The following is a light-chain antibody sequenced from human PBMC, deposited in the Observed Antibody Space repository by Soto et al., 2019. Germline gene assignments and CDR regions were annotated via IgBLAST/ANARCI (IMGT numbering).Light chain of an antibody. CDR1: QGIGSW. Sequence: DIQLAQSPSSVSASLGDRVTITCRASQGIGSWLAWYQQKPGKAPKLLIYAASTLQSGVPSRFSGSGSGTDFTLTISSLQPEDFASYHCQQANSFPPTFGGGTKVEIQ. J-gene: IGKJ4*01. CDR2: AAS. CDR3: QQANSFPPT. V-gene: IGKV1D-12*01.